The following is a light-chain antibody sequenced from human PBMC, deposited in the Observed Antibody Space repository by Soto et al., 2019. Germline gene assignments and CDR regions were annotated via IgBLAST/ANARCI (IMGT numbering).Light chain of an antibody. V-gene: IGKV3-20*01. CDR2: GIS. CDR3: QQHRSCPIT. J-gene: IGKJ5*01. CDR1: QRVVSNY. Sequence: ELVLTQSPGTLSVSPGERATLSCRASQRVVSNYLAWYQQKPGQAPRLLIYGISTRATGTPDRFSGSGSGTDFTLTISSLQSEDFGVYYCQQHRSCPITFGQGTRLEIK.